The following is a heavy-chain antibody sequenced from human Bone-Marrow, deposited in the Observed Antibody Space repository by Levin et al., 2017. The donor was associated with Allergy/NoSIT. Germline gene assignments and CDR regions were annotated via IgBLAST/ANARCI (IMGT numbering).Heavy chain of an antibody. V-gene: IGHV1-2*06. CDR2: INPNSGGT. J-gene: IGHJ4*02. CDR1: GYTFTGYY. CDR3: ARGGRITIFGVAKRYADFDY. D-gene: IGHD3-3*01. Sequence: ASVKVSCKASGYTFTGYYMHWVRQAPGQGLEWMGRINPNSGGTNYAQKFQGRVTMTRDTSISTAYMELSRLRSDDTAVYYCARGGRITIFGVAKRYADFDYWGQGTLVTVSS.